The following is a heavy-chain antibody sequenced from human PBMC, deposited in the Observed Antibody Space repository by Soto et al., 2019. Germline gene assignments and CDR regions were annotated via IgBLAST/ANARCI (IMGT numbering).Heavy chain of an antibody. CDR3: ATDIGATIGSDY. Sequence: ASVKVSCKASGYTFTSYGISWVRQAPGQGLEWMGWINAYDGKTNYAQKLQGRVTMTEDTSTDTAYMELSSRRSEDTAVYYCATDIGATIGSDYWGQGTLVTVSS. CDR1: GYTFTSYG. D-gene: IGHD5-12*01. V-gene: IGHV1-18*04. J-gene: IGHJ4*02. CDR2: INAYDGKT.